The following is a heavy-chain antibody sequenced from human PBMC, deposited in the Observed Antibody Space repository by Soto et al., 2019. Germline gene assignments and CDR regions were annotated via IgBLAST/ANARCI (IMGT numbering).Heavy chain of an antibody. Sequence: GGSLRLSCAASGFTFSSYSMNWVRQAPGKGLEWVSYITIGGGPTYNADSVQGRFTISRDNAKDSLYLQMNSLRDEDTAVYYCATDIGYAFDIWGQGTMVTVSS. CDR3: ATDIGYAFDI. CDR1: GFTFSSYS. V-gene: IGHV3-48*02. CDR2: ITIGGGPT. D-gene: IGHD2-15*01. J-gene: IGHJ3*02.